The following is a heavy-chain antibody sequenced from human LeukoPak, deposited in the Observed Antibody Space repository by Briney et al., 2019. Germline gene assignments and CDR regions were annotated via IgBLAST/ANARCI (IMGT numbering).Heavy chain of an antibody. CDR3: AKPMISDQYSYKN. J-gene: IGHJ4*02. Sequence: TGGSLRLSCAASGFTFSSYAMSWVRQAPGKGLEWVSAISGSGGSTYYADSVKGRFTISRDNSKNTLYLQMNSLRAEDTAVYYCAKPMISDQYSYKNWGQGTLVTVSS. V-gene: IGHV3-23*01. D-gene: IGHD5-18*01. CDR2: ISGSGGST. CDR1: GFTFSSYA.